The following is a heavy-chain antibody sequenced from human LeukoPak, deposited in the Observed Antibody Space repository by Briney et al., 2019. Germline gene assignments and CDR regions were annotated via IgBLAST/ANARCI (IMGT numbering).Heavy chain of an antibody. J-gene: IGHJ6*03. V-gene: IGHV3-23*01. CDR2: ISGSGGST. Sequence: PGWSLRLSCAASGFTFSSYAMSLVRQAPGKGLEWVSAISGSGGSTYYADSVKGRFTISRDNSKNTLYLQMNSLRAEDTAVYYCAKGYYDFWSGSLFYYYMDVWGKGTTVTVSS. CDR3: AKGYYDFWSGSLFYYYMDV. D-gene: IGHD3-3*01. CDR1: GFTFSSYA.